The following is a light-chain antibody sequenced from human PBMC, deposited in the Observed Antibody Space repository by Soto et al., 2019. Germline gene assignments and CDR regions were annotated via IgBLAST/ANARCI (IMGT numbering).Light chain of an antibody. V-gene: IGLV1-47*01. Sequence: QSVLTQSPSASGTPGQTVTISCSGSNSNVGSNYVHWYQHLPGTAPKLLIYRNDQRPSGVPDRFSGSKSGTSASLAISGLRSEDEGDYYCATWDDSLNGFYVFGTGTKVTVL. CDR3: ATWDDSLNGFYV. CDR2: RND. J-gene: IGLJ1*01. CDR1: NSNVGSNY.